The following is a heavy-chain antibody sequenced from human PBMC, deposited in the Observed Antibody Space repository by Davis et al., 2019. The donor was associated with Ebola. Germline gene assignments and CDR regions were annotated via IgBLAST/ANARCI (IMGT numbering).Heavy chain of an antibody. CDR2: IYYSGST. Sequence: SETLSLTCTVSGGSISSGDYYWSWIRQPPGKGLEWIGYIYYSGSTNYNPSLKSRVTISVDTSKNQFSLKLSSVTAADTAVYYCARCGYYYDSSGYYAPWYFDYWGQGTLVTVSS. V-gene: IGHV4-61*08. J-gene: IGHJ4*02. D-gene: IGHD3-22*01. CDR1: GGSISSGDYY. CDR3: ARCGYYYDSSGYYAPWYFDY.